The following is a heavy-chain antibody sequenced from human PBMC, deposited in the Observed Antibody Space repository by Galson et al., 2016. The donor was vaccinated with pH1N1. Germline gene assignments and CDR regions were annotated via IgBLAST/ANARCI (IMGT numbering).Heavy chain of an antibody. Sequence: PALVKPTQTLTLTCTVSGFSLATSGVGVGWIRQPPGKALEWLGDICWNDEKRYSPSLRNSLTITKDASKNQVVLTMTNVDPVDTATYFCAHRRSPYVDFCGGPNWFDSCGQGTLVIVSS. CDR1: GFSLATSGVG. J-gene: IGHJ5*01. CDR2: ICWNDEK. V-gene: IGHV2-5*01. D-gene: IGHD3-3*01. CDR3: AHRRSPYVDFCGGPNWFDS.